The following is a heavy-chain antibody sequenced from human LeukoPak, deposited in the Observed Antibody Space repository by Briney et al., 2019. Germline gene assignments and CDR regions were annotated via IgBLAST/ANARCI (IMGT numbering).Heavy chain of an antibody. CDR2: LNPNSGGT. CDR1: GYTFTAFF. J-gene: IGHJ4*02. V-gene: IGHV1-2*02. CDR3: ARVGAAYQDSNY. D-gene: IGHD1-26*01. Sequence: ASVKVSCKTSGYTFTAFFIHWVRQAPGQGLEWMGWLNPNSGGTNYAQKFQGRVTMTKDTSISTAYMELSRLRSDDTAVYFCARVGAAYQDSNYWGQGTLVTVSS.